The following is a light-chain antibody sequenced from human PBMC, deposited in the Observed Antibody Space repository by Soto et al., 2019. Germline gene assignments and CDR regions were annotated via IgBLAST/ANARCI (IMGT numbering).Light chain of an antibody. Sequence: DIHMPQSPFTLSAPVGDRVTISCRAIQHIFSYLAWYQQNPGTAPKLLLFDASTLQGGVPPRFSGSGSGTEFTLTISSLQPDDFATYYCQHDTLYSASFGPGTKVDIK. J-gene: IGKJ3*01. CDR3: QHDTLYSAS. CDR1: QHIFSY. CDR2: DAS. V-gene: IGKV1-5*01.